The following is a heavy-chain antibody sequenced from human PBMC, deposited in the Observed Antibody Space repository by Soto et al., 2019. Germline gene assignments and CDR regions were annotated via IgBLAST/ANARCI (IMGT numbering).Heavy chain of an antibody. D-gene: IGHD5-18*01. Sequence: PSETLSLTCTVSGGSISSSSYYWGWIRQPPGKGLEWIGSIYYSGSTYYNPSLKSRVTISVDTSKNQFSLKLSSVTAADTAVYHCVREGYNRVRGYYYGMDVWGQGTTVTVSS. V-gene: IGHV4-39*01. CDR1: GGSISSSSYY. CDR2: IYYSGST. CDR3: VREGYNRVRGYYYGMDV. J-gene: IGHJ6*02.